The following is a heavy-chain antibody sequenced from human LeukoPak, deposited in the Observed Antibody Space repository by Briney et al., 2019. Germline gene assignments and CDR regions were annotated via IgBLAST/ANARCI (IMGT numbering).Heavy chain of an antibody. J-gene: IGHJ6*04. D-gene: IGHD5-12*01. CDR2: INHSGST. CDR3: ARMGPRVDIVATILAHYYYYGMDV. V-gene: IGHV4-34*01. CDR1: GGSFSGYY. Sequence: PSETLSLTCAVYGGSFSGYYWSWIRQPPGKGLEWIGEINHSGSTNYNPSLKSRVTISVDTSKNQFSLKLSSVTAADTAVYYCARMGPRVDIVATILAHYYYYGMDVWGKGTTVTVSS.